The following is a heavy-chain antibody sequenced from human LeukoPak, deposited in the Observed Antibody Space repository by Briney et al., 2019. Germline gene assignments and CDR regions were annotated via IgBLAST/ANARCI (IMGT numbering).Heavy chain of an antibody. Sequence: SVKVSCKASGGTFSSYAISWVRQAPGQGLEWMGGIIPIFGTANYAQKFQGRVTITADKSTSTAYMELSSLRSEDTAVYYCARVLLWFGDPGGGFDYWGQGTLVTVSS. V-gene: IGHV1-69*06. J-gene: IGHJ4*02. CDR2: IIPIFGTA. CDR1: GGTFSSYA. D-gene: IGHD3-10*01. CDR3: ARVLLWFGDPGGGFDY.